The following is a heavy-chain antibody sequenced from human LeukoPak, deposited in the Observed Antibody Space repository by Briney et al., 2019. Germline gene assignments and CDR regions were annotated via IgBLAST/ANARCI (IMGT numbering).Heavy chain of an antibody. CDR1: GYTFTSYY. J-gene: IGHJ5*02. CDR2: INPSGGST. V-gene: IGHV1-46*01. CDR3: ARVWLGGSQNHYNWFDP. Sequence: ASVKVSCKASGYTFTSYYMHWVRQAPGQGLEWMGIINPSGGSTSYAQKFQGRVTTTRDTSTSTVYMELSSLRSEDTAVYYCARVWLGGSQNHYNWFDPWGQGTLVTVSS. D-gene: IGHD1-26*01.